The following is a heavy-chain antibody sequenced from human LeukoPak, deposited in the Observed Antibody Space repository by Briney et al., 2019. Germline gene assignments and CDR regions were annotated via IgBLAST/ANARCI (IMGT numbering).Heavy chain of an antibody. CDR2: INHSGST. D-gene: IGHD3-3*01. CDR3: ARGSDFWSGPTDY. J-gene: IGHJ4*02. V-gene: IGHV4-34*01. Sequence: PSETLSLTCAVYGGSLSCYYWRWIRQPPGKGLEWIGEINHSGSTNYNPSLKSRVTISVDTLKNQFSVNLSSVTAADSAVYYCARGSDFWSGPTDYWGQGTLVTVSS. CDR1: GGSLSCYY.